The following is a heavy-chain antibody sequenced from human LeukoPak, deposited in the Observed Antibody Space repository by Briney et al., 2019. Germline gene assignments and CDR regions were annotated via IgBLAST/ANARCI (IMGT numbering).Heavy chain of an antibody. Sequence: SQTLSLTCAISGDSVSSNSAAWNWIRQSPSRGLEWLGRTYYRSKWYNDYAVSVKSRITINPDTSKNQFSLQLNSVTPEDTAVYYCARVWVYSSGWYDAFDIWGQGTMVTVSS. V-gene: IGHV6-1*01. D-gene: IGHD6-19*01. J-gene: IGHJ3*02. CDR2: TYYRSKWYN. CDR1: GDSVSSNSAA. CDR3: ARVWVYSSGWYDAFDI.